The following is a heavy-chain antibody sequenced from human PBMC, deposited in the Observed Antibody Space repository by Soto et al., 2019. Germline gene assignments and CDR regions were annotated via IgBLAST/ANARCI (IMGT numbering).Heavy chain of an antibody. D-gene: IGHD3-22*01. Sequence: PGGALRLSCAASGLTFSSYAMSWVRQAPGKGLEWVSAISGSGGSTYYADSVKGRFTISRDNSKNTLYLQMNSLRAEDTAVYYCAKAGAYYYDSSGYIDYWGQGTLVTVSS. J-gene: IGHJ4*02. V-gene: IGHV3-23*01. CDR2: ISGSGGST. CDR3: AKAGAYYYDSSGYIDY. CDR1: GLTFSSYA.